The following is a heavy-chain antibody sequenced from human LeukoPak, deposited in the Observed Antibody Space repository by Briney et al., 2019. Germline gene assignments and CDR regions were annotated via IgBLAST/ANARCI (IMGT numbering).Heavy chain of an antibody. CDR1: GGSISSGSYY. J-gene: IGHJ4*02. V-gene: IGHV4-61*02. D-gene: IGHD6-19*01. CDR3: ARGWLAFDC. CDR2: IYTSGST. Sequence: SQTLSLTCTVSGGSISSGSYYWSWIRQPAGKGLEWIGRIYTSGSTNYNPSLKSRVTISVDTSKNQFSLKLSSVTAADTAVYYCARGWLAFDCWGQGTLVTVSS.